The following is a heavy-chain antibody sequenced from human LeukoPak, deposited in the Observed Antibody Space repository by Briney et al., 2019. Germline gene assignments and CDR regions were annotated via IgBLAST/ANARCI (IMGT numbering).Heavy chain of an antibody. CDR2: INPNSGGT. J-gene: IGHJ5*02. V-gene: IGHV1-2*02. D-gene: IGHD4-17*01. CDR3: ARTEHYGDHGDWFDP. CDR1: GYTFTDYY. Sequence: GASVKVSCKASGYTFTDYYMHWVRQAPGQGLEWMGWINPNSGGTNFAQKFQGRVAMTRDTSISTAYMELGSLRSDDTAVYYCARTEHYGDHGDWFDPWGQGTLVTVSS.